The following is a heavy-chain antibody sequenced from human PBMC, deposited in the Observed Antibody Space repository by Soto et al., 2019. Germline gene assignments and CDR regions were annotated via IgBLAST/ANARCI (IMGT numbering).Heavy chain of an antibody. CDR2: IYYSGST. CDR1: GGSISSYY. V-gene: IGHV4-59*01. CDR3: ARSTYDFWSGYFDY. D-gene: IGHD3-3*01. J-gene: IGHJ4*02. Sequence: TSETLSVTCTVSGGSISSYYWSWIRQPPGKGLEWIGYIYYSGSTNYNPPLKSRVTISVDTSKNQFSLKLSSVTAADTAVYYCARSTYDFWSGYFDYWGQGTLVTVSS.